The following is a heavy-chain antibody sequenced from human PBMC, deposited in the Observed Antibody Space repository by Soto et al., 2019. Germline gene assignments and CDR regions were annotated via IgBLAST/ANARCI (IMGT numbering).Heavy chain of an antibody. CDR3: ERGRWSTFDY. J-gene: IGHJ4*02. Sequence: PSQTLSLTCAVSGDSVSSNNIAWNWLRQSPWRGLEWLGRTYYRSKWYNGYAVSVRSRITINLDTSKNQFSLQLNSVTPEDTAVYYCERGRWSTFDYWGQGAQVTVSS. CDR1: GDSVSSNNIA. CDR2: TYYRSKWYN. D-gene: IGHD2-15*01. V-gene: IGHV6-1*01.